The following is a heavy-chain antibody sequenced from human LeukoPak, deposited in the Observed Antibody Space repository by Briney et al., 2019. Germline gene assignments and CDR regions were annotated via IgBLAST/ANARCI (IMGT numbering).Heavy chain of an antibody. Sequence: PSETLSLTCTVSGGSISSSSYYWGWIRQPPGKGLEWIGSIYYSGSTYYNPSLKSRVTISVDTSKNQFSLKLSSVTAADTAVYYCARDQLNTAYYYYYYGMDVWGQGTTVTVSS. J-gene: IGHJ6*02. V-gene: IGHV4-39*07. CDR1: GGSISSSSYY. CDR2: IYYSGST. CDR3: ARDQLNTAYYYYYYGMDV. D-gene: IGHD2-2*01.